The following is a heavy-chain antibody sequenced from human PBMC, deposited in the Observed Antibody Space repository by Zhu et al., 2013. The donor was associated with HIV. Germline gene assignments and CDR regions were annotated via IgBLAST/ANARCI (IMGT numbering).Heavy chain of an antibody. CDR2: IKQDGSEK. D-gene: IGHD6-19*01. CDR1: GFTFSSYW. Sequence: EVQLVESGGGLVQPGGSLRLSCAASGFTFSSYWMSWVRQAPGKGLEWVANIKQDGSEKYYVDSVKGRFTISRDNAKNSLYLQMNSLRAEDTAVYYCARDQWYSSGWYPPXDWYFDLWGLAPWSLSPQ. V-gene: IGHV3-7*01. J-gene: IGHJ2*01. CDR3: ARDQWYSSGWYPPXDWYFDL.